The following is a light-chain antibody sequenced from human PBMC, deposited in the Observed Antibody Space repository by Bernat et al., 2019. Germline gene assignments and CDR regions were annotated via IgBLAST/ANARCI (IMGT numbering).Light chain of an antibody. Sequence: DIQMTQSPSSLSASVGDRVTITCRASQFISNFLAGYQQKPGEVPKLLIYAASTLHSGVPSRFSGSRSGTDFTLTISNLQPEDAATYYCHKYNSALWTFGQGTKVEVK. CDR3: HKYNSALWT. V-gene: IGKV1-27*01. CDR2: AAS. CDR1: QFISNF. J-gene: IGKJ1*01.